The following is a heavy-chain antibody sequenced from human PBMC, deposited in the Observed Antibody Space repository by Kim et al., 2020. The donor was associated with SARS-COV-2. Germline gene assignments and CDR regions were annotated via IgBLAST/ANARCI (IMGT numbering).Heavy chain of an antibody. V-gene: IGHV1-3*01. CDR3: ARDGGITVALDY. J-gene: IGHJ4*02. CDR2: INAGNGNT. Sequence: ASVKVSCKASGYTFTSQTIHWVRQAPGQSLEWMGWINAGNGNTKYSQKFQGRVTFTRDTYASIAYMELSSLRSEDTAVYYCARDGGITVALDYWGQGTQVTVSS. CDR1: GYTFTSQT. D-gene: IGHD6-19*01.